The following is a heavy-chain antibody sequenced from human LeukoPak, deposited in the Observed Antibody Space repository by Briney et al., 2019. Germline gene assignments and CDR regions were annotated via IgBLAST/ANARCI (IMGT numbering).Heavy chain of an antibody. CDR2: ISYDGSNK. CDR3: ARVDYFDSNGYYQQMDY. J-gene: IGHJ4*02. V-gene: IGHV3-30-3*01. CDR1: GFSFSSYA. D-gene: IGHD3-22*01. Sequence: GRSLRLSCAASGFSFSSYAMHWVRQAPGKGLEWVAVISYDGSNKDYAESVKGRFTVSRDNSKNTLYPQMNSLRAEDTAVFYCARVDYFDSNGYYQQMDYWGQGTLVIVSS.